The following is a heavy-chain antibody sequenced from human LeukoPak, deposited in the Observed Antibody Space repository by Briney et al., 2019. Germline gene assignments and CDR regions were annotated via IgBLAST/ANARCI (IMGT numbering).Heavy chain of an antibody. CDR2: ISGSGSNT. D-gene: IGHD2-2*01. Sequence: AGGSLRLSCAASGXXFSXSAMNWVRQVPGKGLEWVXAISGSGSNTLYADSVRGRFTISRDNSKNTLQLQMNSLRAEDTAVYYCAKADCSDIGCYVKDYWGQGTLVTVSS. V-gene: IGHV3-23*01. CDR1: GXXFSXSA. CDR3: AKADCSDIGCYVKDY. J-gene: IGHJ4*02.